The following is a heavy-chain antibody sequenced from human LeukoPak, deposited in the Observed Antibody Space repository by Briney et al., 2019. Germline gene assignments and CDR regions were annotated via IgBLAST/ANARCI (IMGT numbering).Heavy chain of an antibody. Sequence: GGSLRLSCAASGFTFSASTMNWVRQAPGKGLEWVLYSSASGGPIYYADSVRGRFTVSRDNAQNSVYLQMNSLRVEDTAVYYCVRVDCSGTYCYYVYWGQGTLVTVSS. CDR3: VRVDCSGTYCYYVY. J-gene: IGHJ4*01. CDR1: GFTFSAST. D-gene: IGHD2-2*01. V-gene: IGHV3-48*01. CDR2: SSASGGPI.